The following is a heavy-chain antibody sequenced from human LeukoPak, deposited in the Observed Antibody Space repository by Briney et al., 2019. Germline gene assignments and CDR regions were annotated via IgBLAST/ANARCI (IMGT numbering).Heavy chain of an antibody. D-gene: IGHD3-9*01. CDR2: INPNSGDT. CDR1: GYTFTGYY. CDR3: ARDGSTKYYDILYNWFDP. J-gene: IGHJ5*02. V-gene: IGHV1-2*02. Sequence: ASVKVSCKASGYTFTGYYMHWVRQAPGQGLEWMGWINPNSGDTNYAQKFQGRVTMTRDTSISTAYMELSRLRSEDTAVYYCARDGSTKYYDILYNWFDPWGQGTLVTVSS.